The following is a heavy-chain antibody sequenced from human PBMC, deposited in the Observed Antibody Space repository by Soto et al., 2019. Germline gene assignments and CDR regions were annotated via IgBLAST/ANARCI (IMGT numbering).Heavy chain of an antibody. V-gene: IGHV3-53*02. CDR1: GITVSTNY. CDR3: GRDGGGGYYDSSGYMGV. Sequence: EVQLVETGGGLIQPGGSLRLSCAASGITVSTNYMSWVRQAPGKGLEWVSVIYSDGKTFYADSVKGRFTISRDNSQNTVSLQMNRRRADDTAVYYCGRDGGGGYYDSSGYMGVWGQGTLVTVSS. J-gene: IGHJ4*02. D-gene: IGHD3-22*01. CDR2: IYSDGKT.